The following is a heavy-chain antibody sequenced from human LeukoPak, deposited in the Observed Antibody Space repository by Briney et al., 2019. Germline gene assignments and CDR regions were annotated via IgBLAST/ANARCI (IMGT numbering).Heavy chain of an antibody. CDR1: GYTFTGYF. D-gene: IGHD3-9*01. CDR3: ARVHATGYFSLDLGY. J-gene: IGHJ4*02. CDR2: INPTNGST. V-gene: IGHV1-2*02. Sequence: GASVKVSCKASGYTFTGYFMHWVRQAPGQGLDWMGWINPTNGSTKYAQKFQGRVTMTRDTYIGTAYLELSKVTYDETAVYFFARVHATGYFSLDLGYWGQGTLVTVSS.